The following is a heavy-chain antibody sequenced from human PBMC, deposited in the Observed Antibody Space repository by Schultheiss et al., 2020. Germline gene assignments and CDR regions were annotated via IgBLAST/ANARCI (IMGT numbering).Heavy chain of an antibody. CDR1: GGSISSYY. J-gene: IGHJ6*02. Sequence: SQTLSLTCTVSGGSISSYYWSWIRQPPGKGLEWIGYIYYSGSTYYNPSLKSRVTISVDTSKNQFSLKLSSVTAADTAVYYCARDTGWDGMDVWGQGTTVTVSS. CDR3: ARDTGWDGMDV. D-gene: IGHD3-16*01. CDR2: IYYSGST. V-gene: IGHV4-59*01.